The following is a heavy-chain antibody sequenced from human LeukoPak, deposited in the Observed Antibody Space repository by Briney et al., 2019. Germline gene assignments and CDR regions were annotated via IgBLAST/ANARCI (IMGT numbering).Heavy chain of an antibody. CDR2: IYYSGST. J-gene: IGHJ6*03. V-gene: IGHV4-59*01. CDR3: ASRDSSSSPYYYYYMDV. Sequence: SETLSLTCTVPGGSISSYYWSWIRQPPGKGLEWIGYIYYSGSTNYNPSLKSRVTISVDTSKNQFSLKLSSVTAADTAVYYCASRDSSSSPYYYYYMDVSGKGTTVTVSS. D-gene: IGHD6-6*01. CDR1: GGSISSYY.